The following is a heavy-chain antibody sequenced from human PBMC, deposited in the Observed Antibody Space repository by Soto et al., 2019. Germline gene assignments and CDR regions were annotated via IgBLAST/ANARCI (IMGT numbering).Heavy chain of an antibody. CDR2: INGDGSST. V-gene: IGHV3-74*01. J-gene: IGHJ4*02. CDR1: GFTFSSYA. D-gene: IGHD1-26*01. Sequence: VQLVESGGGVVQPGRSLRLSCAASGFTFSSYAMHWVRQAPGKGLEWVSRINGDGSSTSNADPVKGRFTISRDNAKNTLYLEMNSLRAEDTAVYYCARESMWAPDYWGQGTLVAVSS. CDR3: ARESMWAPDY.